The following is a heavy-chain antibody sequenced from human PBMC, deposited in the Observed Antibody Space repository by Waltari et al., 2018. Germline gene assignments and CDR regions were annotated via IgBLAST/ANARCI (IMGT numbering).Heavy chain of an antibody. D-gene: IGHD3-3*01. CDR1: GVSISRSNYY. CDR2: ISESGST. CDR3: ARRENYNFWRDSFDV. Sequence: QQHLQESGPGLVKPSETLSLTGPVSGVSISRSNYYWGWIRQPPGKGLEWIGQISESGSTSYNPSLKSRVTISVDTSRNQISLNLYSVTAADAAVYYCARRENYNFWRDSFDVWGQGTVVTVSS. V-gene: IGHV4-39*07. J-gene: IGHJ3*01.